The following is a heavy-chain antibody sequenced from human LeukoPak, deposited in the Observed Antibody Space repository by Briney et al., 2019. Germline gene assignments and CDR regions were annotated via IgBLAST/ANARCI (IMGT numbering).Heavy chain of an antibody. CDR2: ISGSGGST. CDR1: GFTFSSYA. V-gene: IGHV3-23*01. J-gene: IGHJ4*02. D-gene: IGHD5-12*01. Sequence: GSLGLSCAASGFTFSSYAMSWVRQAPGKGLEWVSAISGSGGSTYYADSVKGRLTISRDNSKNTLYLQMNSLRAEDTAVYYCAKDRSLYSGYDWGYFDYWGQGTLATVSS. CDR3: AKDRSLYSGYDWGYFDY.